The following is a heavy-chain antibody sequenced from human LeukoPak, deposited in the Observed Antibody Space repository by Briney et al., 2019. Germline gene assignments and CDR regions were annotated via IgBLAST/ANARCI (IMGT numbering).Heavy chain of an antibody. J-gene: IGHJ4*02. D-gene: IGHD6-13*01. CDR2: ISYDGSNK. V-gene: IGHV3-30-3*01. Sequence: GGSLRLSCAASGFTFSSYAMHWVRQAPGKGLEWVAVISYDGSNKYYADSVKGRFTISRDNSKNTLYLQMNSLRAEDTAVYYCARDLGQQLGMFDYWGQGTLVTVSS. CDR3: ARDLGQQLGMFDY. CDR1: GFTFSSYA.